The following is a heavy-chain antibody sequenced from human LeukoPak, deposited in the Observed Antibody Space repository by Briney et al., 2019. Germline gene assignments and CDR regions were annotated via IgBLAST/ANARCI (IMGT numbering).Heavy chain of an antibody. Sequence: GGSLRLSCAASGFSFSSYSMNWVRQAPGKGLEWVSYISSSGSTIYYADSVKGRFTISRDNAKNSLYLQMNSLRAEDTAVYYCARDARTMVRGVIVPISGWFDPWGQGTLVTVSS. D-gene: IGHD3-10*01. CDR1: GFSFSSYS. CDR2: ISSSGSTI. V-gene: IGHV3-48*04. CDR3: ARDARTMVRGVIVPISGWFDP. J-gene: IGHJ5*02.